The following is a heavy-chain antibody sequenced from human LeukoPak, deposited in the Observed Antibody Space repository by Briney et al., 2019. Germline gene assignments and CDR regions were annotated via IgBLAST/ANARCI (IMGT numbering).Heavy chain of an antibody. CDR2: IKSRTDGETT. Sequence: PGGSLTLSCTANGFTSSSAWMTWVRQAPLAGKEWVVRIKSRTDGETTDYAAAVKCRFSISRDDSENTLYLQMNSLKNEDTAVYFCTTVHGAGPVNFDYWGQGSLVTVSS. CDR1: GFTSSSAW. CDR3: TTVHGAGPVNFDY. V-gene: IGHV3-15*01. J-gene: IGHJ4*02. D-gene: IGHD3-16*01.